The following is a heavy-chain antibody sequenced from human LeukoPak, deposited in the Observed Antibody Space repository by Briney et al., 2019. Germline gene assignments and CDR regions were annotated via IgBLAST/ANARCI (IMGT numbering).Heavy chain of an antibody. CDR2: IRYDGSNK. Sequence: GGSLRLSCAASGFTFSSHGMNWVRQAPGKGLEWVAFIRYDGSNKYYGDSVKGRFTISRDNSKNTLYLQMNSLRAEDTAVYYCAKGMDSSGYHYRMAYFDYWGQGTLVTVSS. CDR1: GFTFSSHG. CDR3: AKGMDSSGYHYRMAYFDY. J-gene: IGHJ4*02. D-gene: IGHD3-22*01. V-gene: IGHV3-30*02.